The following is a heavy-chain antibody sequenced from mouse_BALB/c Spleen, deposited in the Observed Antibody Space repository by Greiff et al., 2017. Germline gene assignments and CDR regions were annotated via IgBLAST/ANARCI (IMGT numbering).Heavy chain of an antibody. V-gene: IGHV14-4*02. D-gene: IGHD1-1*02. CDR3: TLYGSWGFAD. CDR2: IDPENGDT. CDR1: GFNIKDYY. J-gene: IGHJ3*01. Sequence: EVQLQQSGAELVRSGASVKLSCTASGFNIKDYYMHWVKQRPEQGLEWIGWIDPENGDTEYAPKFQGKATMTADTSSNTAYLQLSSLTSEDTAVYYCTLYGSWGFADWGQGTLVTVSA.